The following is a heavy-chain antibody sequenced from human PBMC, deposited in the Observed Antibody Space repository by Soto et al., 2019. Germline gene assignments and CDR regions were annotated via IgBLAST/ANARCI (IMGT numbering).Heavy chain of an antibody. D-gene: IGHD2-8*01. CDR1: GYSFTSYW. Sequence: GESLKISCKGSGYSFTSYWITWVRQMAGKGLEWMGTIDPSDSYTTYNPSIQGHVTISADKSFSTAFLQWSSLKASDTAMYYCARSPSYGVKAPDYWGQGTPGHRLL. CDR2: IDPSDSYT. J-gene: IGHJ4*02. V-gene: IGHV5-10-1*01. CDR3: ARSPSYGVKAPDY.